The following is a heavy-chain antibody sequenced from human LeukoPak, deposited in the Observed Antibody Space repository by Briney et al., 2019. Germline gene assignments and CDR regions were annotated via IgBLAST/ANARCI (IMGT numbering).Heavy chain of an antibody. CDR2: TYSGGRT. CDR3: XXXXXXYYYDSSGYYSAWYFDY. Sequence: GGSLRLSCAASGFTVTRNYMTWVRQAPGKGLEWVSVTYSGGRTYYEDSVKGRFTISRDNSKNTLYLQMNSLRAEDTAVYYCXXXXXXYYYDSSGYYSAWYFDYWGQGTLVTVSS. CDR1: GFTVTRNY. V-gene: IGHV3-53*01. J-gene: IGHJ4*02. D-gene: IGHD3-22*01.